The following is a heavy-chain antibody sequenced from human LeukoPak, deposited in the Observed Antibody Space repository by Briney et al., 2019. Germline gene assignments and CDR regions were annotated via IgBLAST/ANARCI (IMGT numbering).Heavy chain of an antibody. D-gene: IGHD2-2*01. CDR2: IYSGGST. J-gene: IGHJ4*02. CDR3: AKGRSRYCSSTSCYPFDY. V-gene: IGHV3-53*05. CDR1: GFTVSSNY. Sequence: PGGSLRLSCAASGFTVSSNYMSWVRQAPGKGLEWVSVIYSGGSTYYADSVKGRFTISRDNSKNTLYLQMNSLRAEDTAVYYCAKGRSRYCSSTSCYPFDYWGQGTLVTVSS.